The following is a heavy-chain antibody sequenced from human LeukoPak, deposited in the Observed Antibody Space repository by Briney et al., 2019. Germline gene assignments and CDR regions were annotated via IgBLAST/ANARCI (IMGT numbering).Heavy chain of an antibody. CDR1: GLSFGTDR. CDR2: ISDASRNI. V-gene: IGHV3-21*01. D-gene: IGHD3-22*01. Sequence: PGGSLRLSCPPSGLSFGTDRMNWVSQAPGKGLEWVSSISDASRNIYYADSVKGRFTVSRDNAKSSLYLQMNSLRAEDTAVYYCARTDYYYSYFDPCGQGTLVTVSS. CDR3: ARTDYYYSYFDP. J-gene: IGHJ4*02.